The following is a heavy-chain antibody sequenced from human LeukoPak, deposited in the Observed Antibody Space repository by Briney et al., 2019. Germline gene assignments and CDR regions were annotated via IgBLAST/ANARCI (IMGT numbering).Heavy chain of an antibody. V-gene: IGHV4-39*01. CDR3: ARIVGASDY. Sequence: PSETLSLTCAVYSESLSDYYWGWIRQPPGKGLEWIGSIYYSGSTYYNPSLKSRVTISVDTSKNQFSLKLSSVTAADTAVYYCARIVGASDYWGQGTLVTVSS. J-gene: IGHJ4*02. CDR1: SESLSDYY. CDR2: IYYSGST. D-gene: IGHD1-26*01.